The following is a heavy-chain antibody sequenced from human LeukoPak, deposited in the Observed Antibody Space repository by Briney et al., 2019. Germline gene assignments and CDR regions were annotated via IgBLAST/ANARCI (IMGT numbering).Heavy chain of an antibody. D-gene: IGHD2-15*01. Sequence: ASVKVSCKASGYTFTSYGISWVRQAPGQGLEWMGWISAYNGNTSYAQKLQGRVTMTTDTSTSTAYMELRSLRSDDTAVYYCARLVVVAAISDAFDIWGQGTMVTVSS. CDR3: ARLVVVAAISDAFDI. CDR2: ISAYNGNT. V-gene: IGHV1-18*01. CDR1: GYTFTSYG. J-gene: IGHJ3*02.